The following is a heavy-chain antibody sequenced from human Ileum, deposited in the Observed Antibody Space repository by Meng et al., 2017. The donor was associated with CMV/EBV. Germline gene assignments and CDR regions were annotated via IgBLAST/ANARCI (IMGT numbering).Heavy chain of an antibody. CDR3: ARDERAIESPYNWFDP. J-gene: IGHJ5*02. D-gene: IGHD2/OR15-2a*01. CDR2: ISASGGST. V-gene: IGHV3-23*01. CDR1: GFTFSSYV. Sequence: GESLKISCAASGFTFSSYVMSWVRQAPGKGLEWVSSISASGGSTFYVDSVKGRFTISRDNAKNSVYLQMNSLRVEDTAMYYCARDERAIESPYNWFDPWGQGTLVTVSS.